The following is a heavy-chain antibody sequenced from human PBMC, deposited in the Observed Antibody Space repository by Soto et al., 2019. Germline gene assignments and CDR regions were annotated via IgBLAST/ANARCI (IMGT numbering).Heavy chain of an antibody. D-gene: IGHD1-26*01. V-gene: IGHV3-23*01. J-gene: IGHJ4*02. CDR2: INGNAAYT. CDR1: GFTFSSYV. CDR3: AKDQWEPDYFDY. Sequence: GGSLRLSCEASGFTFSSYVMGWIRQAPGKGLEWVSNINGNAAYTHYADSVKGRFTISRDNSKRTVYLQMNSLRAEDTAVYYCAKDQWEPDYFDYWGPGTLVTVCS.